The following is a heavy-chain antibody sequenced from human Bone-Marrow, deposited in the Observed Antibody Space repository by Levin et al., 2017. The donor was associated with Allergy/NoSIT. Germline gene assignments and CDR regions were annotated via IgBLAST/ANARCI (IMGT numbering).Heavy chain of an antibody. V-gene: IGHV3-48*03. D-gene: IGHD3-3*01. CDR2: ISSSGSTI. CDR3: ASLGTYDFWSGYYYENFDY. CDR1: GFTFSSYE. Sequence: GESLKISCAASGFTFSSYEMNWVRQAPGKGLEWVSYISSSGSTIYYADSVKGRFTISRDNAKNSLYLQMNSLRAEDTAVYYCASLGTYDFWSGYYYENFDYWGQGTLVTVSS. J-gene: IGHJ4*02.